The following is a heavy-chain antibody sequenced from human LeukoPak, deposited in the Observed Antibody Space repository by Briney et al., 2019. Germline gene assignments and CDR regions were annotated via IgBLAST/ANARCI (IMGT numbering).Heavy chain of an antibody. CDR1: GYTFTGYY. V-gene: IGHV1-2*02. CDR2: INPNSGGT. J-gene: IGHJ6*02. D-gene: IGHD2-2*01. Sequence: GASVKVSCKASGYTFTGYYMHWVRQAPGQGLEWMGWINPNSGGTNYAQKFQGRVTMTRDTSISTAYMELSRLRSDDTAVYYCARVPSRPCYYYYGMDVWGQGTTVTVSS. CDR3: ARVPSRPCYYYYGMDV.